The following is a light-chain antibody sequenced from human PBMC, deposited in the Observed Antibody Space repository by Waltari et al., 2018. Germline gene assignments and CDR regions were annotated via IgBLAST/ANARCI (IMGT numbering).Light chain of an antibody. J-gene: IGLJ2*01. CDR2: GNN. V-gene: IGLV1-40*01. Sequence: QSLLTQPPSVSGAPGQRVTISCTGSSPHLGAGYVAHWYHLLPGTAPKVLIYGNNNRPSGVPDRFSGSKSGSSASLAITGLQAEDEADYYCQSYDSTINGVIFGGGTKLTVL. CDR1: SPHLGAGYV. CDR3: QSYDSTINGVI.